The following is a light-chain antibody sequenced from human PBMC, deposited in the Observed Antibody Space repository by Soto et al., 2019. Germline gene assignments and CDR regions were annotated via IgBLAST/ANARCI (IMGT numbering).Light chain of an antibody. CDR1: SSDVGGYNY. J-gene: IGLJ2*01. CDR3: SSYTASSTFVV. Sequence: QSALTQPASVSGSPGQSITISCTGTSSDVGGYNYVSWSQQHPGKAPKLLISEVSNRPSGVSNRFSGSKSGNTASLTISGLQADDEADYYCSSYTASSTFVVFGGGTKVTVL. V-gene: IGLV2-14*03. CDR2: EVS.